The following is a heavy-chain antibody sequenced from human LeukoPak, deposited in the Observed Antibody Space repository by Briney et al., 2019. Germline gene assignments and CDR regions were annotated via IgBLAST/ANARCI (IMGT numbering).Heavy chain of an antibody. D-gene: IGHD2-8*01. Sequence: GGSLRLSCAASGFTFSYYWMHWVRQGPGKGLVWVARIKPDGTSTTYADSVKGRFTISRDNAKNTLYLQMNSLRVEDTAVYYCARDRFCTTDRCSDYWGQGTLVTVSS. J-gene: IGHJ4*02. V-gene: IGHV3-74*03. CDR3: ARDRFCTTDRCSDY. CDR2: IKPDGTST. CDR1: GFTFSYYW.